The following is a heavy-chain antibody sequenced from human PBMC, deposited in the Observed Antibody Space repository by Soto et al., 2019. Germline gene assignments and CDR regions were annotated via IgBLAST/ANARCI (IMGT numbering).Heavy chain of an antibody. J-gene: IGHJ4*02. Sequence: SQTLSLTCVISGDSVSSNSAAWNWIRQPPSRGPEWLGRTYYRSKWYNYYAVSVKSRITINPDTSKNQFSLQLNSVTPEDTAVYYCASYSSSSGGYCFDYWGQGTLDNVSS. V-gene: IGHV6-1*01. CDR1: GDSVSSNSAA. CDR3: ASYSSSSGGYCFDY. D-gene: IGHD6-6*01. CDR2: TYYRSKWYN.